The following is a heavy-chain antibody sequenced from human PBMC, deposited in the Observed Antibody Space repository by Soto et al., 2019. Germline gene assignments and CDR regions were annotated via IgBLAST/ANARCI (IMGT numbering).Heavy chain of an antibody. CDR1: GFTFSSYS. Sequence: GGSLRLSCAASGFTFSSYSMNWVRQAPGKGLEWVSYISSSSSTIYYADSVKGRFTISRDNAKNSLYLQMNSLRAEDTAVYYCARDLETGTEYYMDFWGKGTTVTV. CDR3: ARDLETGTEYYMDF. CDR2: ISSSSSTI. V-gene: IGHV3-48*01. J-gene: IGHJ6*03. D-gene: IGHD1-1*01.